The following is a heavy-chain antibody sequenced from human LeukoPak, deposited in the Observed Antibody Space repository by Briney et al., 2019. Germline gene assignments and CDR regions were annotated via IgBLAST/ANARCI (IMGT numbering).Heavy chain of an antibody. Sequence: GGSLRLSCAASGFTFSSYSMNWVRQAPGKGLEWVSSISSSSSYIYYADSVKGRFTISRDNAKNSLYLQMNSLRAEDTALYYCAKLVLRYCSGGSCLEPAFDIWGQGTMVTVSS. D-gene: IGHD2-15*01. CDR2: ISSSSSYI. J-gene: IGHJ3*02. V-gene: IGHV3-21*04. CDR1: GFTFSSYS. CDR3: AKLVLRYCSGGSCLEPAFDI.